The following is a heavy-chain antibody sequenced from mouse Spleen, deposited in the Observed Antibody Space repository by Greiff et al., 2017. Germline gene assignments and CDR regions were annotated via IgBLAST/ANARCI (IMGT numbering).Heavy chain of an antibody. CDR1: GYTFTSYW. D-gene: IGHD1-1*01. CDR3: ARITTMVARRYFDY. CDR2: IYPGSGST. J-gene: IGHJ2*01. V-gene: IGHV1-55*01. Sequence: VQLQQPGAELVKPGASVKMSCKASGYTFTSYWITWVKQRPGQGLEWIGDIYPGSGSTNYNEKFKSKATLTVDTSSSTAYMQLSSLTSEDSAVYYCARITTMVARRYFDYWGQGTTLTVSS.